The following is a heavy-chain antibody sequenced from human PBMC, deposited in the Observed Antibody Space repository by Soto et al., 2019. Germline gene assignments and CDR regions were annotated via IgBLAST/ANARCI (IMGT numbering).Heavy chain of an antibody. CDR3: AAIRGYDFWSGYYTFDY. Sequence: PSETLSLTCTVSGGSISSSSYYWGWIRQPPGKGLEWIGSIYYSGSTYYNPSLKSRVTISVDTSKNQFSLKLSSVTAADTAVYYCAAIRGYDFWSGYYTFDYWGQGTLVTVSS. CDR2: IYYSGST. V-gene: IGHV4-39*01. D-gene: IGHD3-3*01. J-gene: IGHJ4*02. CDR1: GGSISSSSYY.